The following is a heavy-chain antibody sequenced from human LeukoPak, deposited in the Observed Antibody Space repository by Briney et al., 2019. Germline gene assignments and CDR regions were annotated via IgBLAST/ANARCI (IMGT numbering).Heavy chain of an antibody. CDR2: ISSSSSYI. V-gene: IGHV3-21*01. CDR1: GFTFSSYS. J-gene: IGHJ4*02. Sequence: GRSLRLSCAASGFTFSSYSMNWVRQAPGKGLEWVSSISSSSSYIYYADSVKGRFTISRDNAKNSLYLQMNSLRAEDTAVYYCARESFAARWDWGQGTLVTVSS. D-gene: IGHD6-6*01. CDR3: ARESFAARWD.